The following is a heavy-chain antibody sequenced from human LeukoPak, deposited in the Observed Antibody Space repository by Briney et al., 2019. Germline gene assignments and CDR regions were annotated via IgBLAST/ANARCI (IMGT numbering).Heavy chain of an antibody. J-gene: IGHJ5*02. CDR1: GYRFTSYW. V-gene: IGHV5-51*01. CDR3: ARHLYADDSSGYSP. Sequence: GESLKISCKGSGYRFTSYWIGWVRQKPGKGLEWMGIIYPGDSDTRYSPSFRGQVTISADKSISTAYLQWSSLKASDTAMYYCARHLYADDSSGYSPWGQGTLVTVSS. D-gene: IGHD3-22*01. CDR2: IYPGDSDT.